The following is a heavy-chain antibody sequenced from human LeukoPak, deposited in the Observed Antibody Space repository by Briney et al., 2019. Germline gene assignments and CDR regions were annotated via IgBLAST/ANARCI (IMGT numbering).Heavy chain of an antibody. J-gene: IGHJ4*02. CDR1: GFTFSGYS. V-gene: IGHV3-48*01. CDR3: AKDRPDYYDSSGYYFDY. Sequence: GGSLRLSCAASGFTFSGYSMNWVRQAPGKGLEWISYISSDSSTIYYADSVKGRFTISRDNAKKSLYLQMNSLRAEDTAVYYCAKDRPDYYDSSGYYFDYWGQGTLVTVSS. CDR2: ISSDSSTI. D-gene: IGHD3-22*01.